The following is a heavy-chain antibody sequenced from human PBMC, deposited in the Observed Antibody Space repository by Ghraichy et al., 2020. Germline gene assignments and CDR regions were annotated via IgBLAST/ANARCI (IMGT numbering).Heavy chain of an antibody. CDR2: INHGGST. CDR1: GGSFSGYY. V-gene: IGHV4-34*01. D-gene: IGHD1-1*01. Sequence: SETLSLTCAVYGGSFSGYYWSWIRQPPGKGLEWIGEINHGGSTKYNPSLKSRVTISVDTSKKQFSLKLTSVTAADTAVYYCARGEDNWNDDYFYGMDVWGQGTTVTVSS. CDR3: ARGEDNWNDDYFYGMDV. J-gene: IGHJ6*02.